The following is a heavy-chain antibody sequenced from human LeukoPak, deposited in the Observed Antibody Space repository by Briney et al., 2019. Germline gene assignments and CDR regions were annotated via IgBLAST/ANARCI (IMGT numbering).Heavy chain of an antibody. Sequence: PSETLSLTCAVYGGSFSGYYWSWIRQPPAKGLEWIGEINHSGSTNYNPSLKSRVTISVDTSKNQFSLKLSSVTAADTAVYYCARVVGSVDNYFDYWGQGTLVTVSS. J-gene: IGHJ4*02. CDR1: GGSFSGYY. V-gene: IGHV4-34*01. CDR2: INHSGST. D-gene: IGHD1-26*01. CDR3: ARVVGSVDNYFDY.